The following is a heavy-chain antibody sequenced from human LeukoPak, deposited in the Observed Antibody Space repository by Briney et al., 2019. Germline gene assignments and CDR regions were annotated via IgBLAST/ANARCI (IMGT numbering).Heavy chain of an antibody. V-gene: IGHV3-7*01. CDR3: ARDSSSWYLDY. CDR1: GFTFSSYW. J-gene: IGHJ4*02. CDR2: VKQDGSEK. Sequence: GGSLRLSCAASGFTFSSYWMSWVRQAPGKGLEWVANVKQDGSEKYYVDSVKGRFTISRDNAKNSLYLQMNSLRAEDTAVYYCARDSSSWYLDYWGQGTLVTVSS. D-gene: IGHD6-13*01.